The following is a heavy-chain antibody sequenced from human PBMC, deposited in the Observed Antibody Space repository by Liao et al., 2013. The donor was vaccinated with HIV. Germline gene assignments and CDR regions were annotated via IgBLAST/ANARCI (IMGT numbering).Heavy chain of an antibody. J-gene: IGHJ6*03. CDR3: ARGRRPWEMFHDIYYMDV. CDR1: GGSFSGYY. CDR2: IKHSGST. Sequence: QVQLQQWGAGLLKPSETLSLTCAVYGGSFSGYYWSWIRQPPGKGLEWIGEIKHSGSTTHNPSLESRLTLSIDTSNHQVSLKVTSVSAADTAVYYCARGRRPWEMFHDIYYMDVWGSGTTVIVSS. V-gene: IGHV4-34*01. D-gene: IGHD1-26*01.